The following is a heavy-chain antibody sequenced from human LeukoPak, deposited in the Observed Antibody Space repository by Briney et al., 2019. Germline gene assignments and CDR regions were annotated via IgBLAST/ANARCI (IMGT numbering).Heavy chain of an antibody. Sequence: QSGGSLRLSCAAAGFTFSDYSMNWVRQAPGKGLEWVSYISTTGSTIYYADSVKGRFTISRDYAKNSLHLQMNILRDEDTAVYYCARDGPQRYSGYFDYWGQGTLVTVS. CDR1: GFTFSDYS. J-gene: IGHJ4*02. CDR3: ARDGPQRYSGYFDY. CDR2: ISTTGSTI. D-gene: IGHD5-12*01. V-gene: IGHV3-48*02.